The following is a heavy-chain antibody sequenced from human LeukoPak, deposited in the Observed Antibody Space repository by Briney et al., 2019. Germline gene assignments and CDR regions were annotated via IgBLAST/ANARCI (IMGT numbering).Heavy chain of an antibody. D-gene: IGHD3-3*01. Sequence: GGSLRLSCAASGFTFSSYAMSWVRQAPGKGLEWVSAISGSGGSTYYADSVKGRFTISRDNSKNTLYLQMNSLRAEDTAVYYCARNDFWSGQGDYWGQGTLVTVSS. CDR3: ARNDFWSGQGDY. V-gene: IGHV3-23*01. CDR1: GFTFSSYA. J-gene: IGHJ4*02. CDR2: ISGSGGST.